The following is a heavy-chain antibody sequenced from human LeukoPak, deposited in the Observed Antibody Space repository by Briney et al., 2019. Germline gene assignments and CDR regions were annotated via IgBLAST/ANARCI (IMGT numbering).Heavy chain of an antibody. D-gene: IGHD3-22*01. Sequence: ASVNVSCKASGYTFTSYGISWVRQAPGQGLEWMGWISAYNGNTNYAQKLQGRVTMTTDTSTSTAYMELRSLRSDDTAVYYCARENYYDSSGYPDYWGQGTLVTVSS. V-gene: IGHV1-18*01. CDR1: GYTFTSYG. CDR3: ARENYYDSSGYPDY. J-gene: IGHJ4*02. CDR2: ISAYNGNT.